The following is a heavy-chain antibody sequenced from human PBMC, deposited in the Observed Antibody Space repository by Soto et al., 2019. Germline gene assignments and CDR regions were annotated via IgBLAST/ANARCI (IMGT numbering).Heavy chain of an antibody. CDR3: ARGAHITGTTLRWFDP. CDR2: INAYNRNT. D-gene: IGHD1-7*01. Sequence: ASVKVSCKASGYTFTSYGINWVRQAPGQGLEWMGWINAYNRNTNYAQKLQGRVTMTTDTSTSTAYMELRSLISDDTAVYYCARGAHITGTTLRWFDPWGQGTLVTVSS. V-gene: IGHV1-18*01. J-gene: IGHJ5*02. CDR1: GYTFTSYG.